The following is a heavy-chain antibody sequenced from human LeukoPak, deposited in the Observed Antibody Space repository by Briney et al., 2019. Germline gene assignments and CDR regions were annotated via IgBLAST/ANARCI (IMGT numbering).Heavy chain of an antibody. D-gene: IGHD6-13*01. J-gene: IGHJ4*02. Sequence: GGSLRLSCSASGFTFSSYGMHWVRQAPGRGLEWVAVIWYDGSNKYYADSVKGRFTISRDNSKNTLYLQMNSLRAEDTAVYYCARDVGAAAGTRSALDYWGQGTLVTVSS. CDR3: ARDVGAAAGTRSALDY. CDR2: IWYDGSNK. V-gene: IGHV3-33*01. CDR1: GFTFSSYG.